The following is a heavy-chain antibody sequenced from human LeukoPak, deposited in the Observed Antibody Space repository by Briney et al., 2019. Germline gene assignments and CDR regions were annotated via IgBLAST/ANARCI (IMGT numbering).Heavy chain of an antibody. CDR1: GFTFRSPA. D-gene: IGHD1-26*01. V-gene: IGHV3-23*01. Sequence: GGSLRLSCAASGFTFRSPAMSWVRQTPGKGLEWVSSITPSGDGTYYAASVKGRFTISRDNSKNTLYLQMDSLRADDTAKYYCAKDSPVATWWGQGTLVTVSS. J-gene: IGHJ4*02. CDR3: AKDSPVATW. CDR2: ITPSGDGT.